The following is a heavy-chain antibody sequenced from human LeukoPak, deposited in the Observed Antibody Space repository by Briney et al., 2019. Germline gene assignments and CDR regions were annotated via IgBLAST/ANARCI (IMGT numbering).Heavy chain of an antibody. CDR2: IYTSGST. J-gene: IGHJ5*02. D-gene: IGHD6-13*01. V-gene: IGHV4-4*07. CDR3: AREPTQPSRWFDP. Sequence: SETLSLTCTVSGGSISSYYWSWIRQPAGKGLEWIGRIYTSGSTNYNPSLKSRVTMSIDTSKNQFSLNLTSVTAADTAVYYCAREPTQPSRWFDPWGQGTLVTVSS. CDR1: GGSISSYY.